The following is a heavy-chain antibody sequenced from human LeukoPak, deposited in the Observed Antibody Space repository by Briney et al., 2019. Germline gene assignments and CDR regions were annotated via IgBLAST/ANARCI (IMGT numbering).Heavy chain of an antibody. Sequence: PGGSLRLSCAASGFTFSSYAMHWVRQAPGKGLEYVSAISSNGGSTYYANSVKGRFTISRDNSKNTLYLQMGSLRAEDMAVYYCATTHSGSYTAPFDYWGQGTLVTVSS. CDR2: ISSNGGST. V-gene: IGHV3-64*01. CDR3: ATTHSGSYTAPFDY. J-gene: IGHJ4*02. D-gene: IGHD1-26*01. CDR1: GFTFSSYA.